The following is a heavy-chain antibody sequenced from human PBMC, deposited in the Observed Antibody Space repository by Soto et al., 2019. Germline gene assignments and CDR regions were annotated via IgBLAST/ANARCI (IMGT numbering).Heavy chain of an antibody. Sequence: EVQLLESGGGLVQPGGSLRLSCAASGFTFSSYAMSWVRQAPGKGLEWVSAISGSGGSTYYADSVKGRFTISRDNSKNTLYLQMNSLRAEDTAVYYCAERVPCGGDCYSRRKDDYWGQGTLVTVSS. CDR3: AERVPCGGDCYSRRKDDY. J-gene: IGHJ4*02. V-gene: IGHV3-23*01. CDR1: GFTFSSYA. D-gene: IGHD2-21*02. CDR2: ISGSGGST.